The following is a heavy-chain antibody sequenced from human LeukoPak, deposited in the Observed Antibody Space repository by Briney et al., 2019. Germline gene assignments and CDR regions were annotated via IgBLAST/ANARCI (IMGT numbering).Heavy chain of an antibody. V-gene: IGHV1-18*01. CDR1: GYTFTSYG. CDR3: ASVLRYFDWLLPHDAFDI. CDR2: ISAYNGIT. Sequence: ASEKVSCKASGYTFTSYGISWVRQAPGQGLEWMGWISAYNGITNYAQKLQGRVTMTTDTSTRTAYMELRSLRSDDTAVYYCASVLRYFDWLLPHDAFDIWGQGTMVTVSS. J-gene: IGHJ3*02. D-gene: IGHD3-9*01.